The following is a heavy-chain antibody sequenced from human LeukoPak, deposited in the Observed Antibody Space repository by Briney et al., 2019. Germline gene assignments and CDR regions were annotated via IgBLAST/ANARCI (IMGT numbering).Heavy chain of an antibody. J-gene: IGHJ4*02. CDR3: ARARVDYVWGSYGHFDY. D-gene: IGHD3-16*01. Sequence: ASVKVSCKASGYTFTGYYYHWVRQAPGQGLEWMGWINPNSGGTTYAAKFQGRLTMTRDTSISTAYMELSRLRSDDTAVYYCARARVDYVWGSYGHFDYWGQGSLVTASS. V-gene: IGHV1-2*02. CDR2: INPNSGGT. CDR1: GYTFTGYY.